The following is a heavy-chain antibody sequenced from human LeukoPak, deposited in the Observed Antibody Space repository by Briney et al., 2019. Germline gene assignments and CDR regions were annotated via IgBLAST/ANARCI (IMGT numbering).Heavy chain of an antibody. D-gene: IGHD2-21*01. CDR3: ARVSLVRGGSDYFDY. V-gene: IGHV4-59*08. CDR1: GGSISSYY. CDR2: IYYRGST. J-gene: IGHJ4*02. Sequence: SETLSLTCTVSGGSISSYYWSWIRQPPGKGLEWIGYIYYRGSTNYNPSLKSRVTISVDTSKNQFSLKLSSVTAADTAVYYCARVSLVRGGSDYFDYWGQGTLVTVSS.